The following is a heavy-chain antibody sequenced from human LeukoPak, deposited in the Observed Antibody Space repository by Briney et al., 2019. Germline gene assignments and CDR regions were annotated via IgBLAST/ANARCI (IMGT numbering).Heavy chain of an antibody. Sequence: SETLSLTCTVSGGSISSYYWSWIRQPPGKGLEWIGYIYYSGSTNYNPSLKSRVTISVDTSKNQFSLKLSSVTAADTAVYCCARGTYGSGSHYFDYWGQGTLVTVSS. CDR1: GGSISSYY. D-gene: IGHD3-10*01. CDR2: IYYSGST. J-gene: IGHJ4*02. V-gene: IGHV4-59*01. CDR3: ARGTYGSGSHYFDY.